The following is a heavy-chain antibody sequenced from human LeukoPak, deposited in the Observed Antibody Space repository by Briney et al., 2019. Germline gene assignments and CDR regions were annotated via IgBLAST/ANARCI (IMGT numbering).Heavy chain of an antibody. V-gene: IGHV4-34*01. CDR1: GGSFSGYY. J-gene: IGHJ6*02. CDR2: INDTVNT. Sequence: PSGSLSLTCAVYGGSFSGYYWSWIRQPPGKRMVWIEKINDTVNTNYTPSLKSRVTISVDTSKNQFSLKLSSVTAADPAVYYCARVRGYGMDVWGQETTVTVSS. CDR3: ARVRGYGMDV.